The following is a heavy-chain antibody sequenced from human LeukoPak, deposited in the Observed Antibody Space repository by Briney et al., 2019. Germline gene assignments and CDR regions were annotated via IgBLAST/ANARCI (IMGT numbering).Heavy chain of an antibody. CDR1: GGSISSYY. J-gene: IGHJ4*02. D-gene: IGHD6-19*01. Sequence: SETLSLTCTVSGGSISSYYWNWNRQPAGKGLEWIGHVYPSGSTNSNPSLQSRVTMSVDTSKNQFSLKLTSVTAADTAVYFCARGHNSGWRNFDYWGQGTLVTVSS. CDR3: ARGHNSGWRNFDY. V-gene: IGHV4-4*07. CDR2: VYPSGST.